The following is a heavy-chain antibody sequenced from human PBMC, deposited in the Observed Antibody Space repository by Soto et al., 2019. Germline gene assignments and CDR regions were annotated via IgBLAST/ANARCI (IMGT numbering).Heavy chain of an antibody. D-gene: IGHD4-17*01. CDR3: AKDKHPDGAWDFDY. V-gene: IGHV3-48*01. CDR1: GFTFSDYS. J-gene: IGHJ4*02. Sequence: GGSLRLSCAASGFTFSDYSMNWVRQAPGKGLEWVSYVSYSSSTIYYADSVKGRFTISRDISKNTLYLEMNSLRTDDTALYYCAKDKHPDGAWDFDYWGLGTLVTVSS. CDR2: VSYSSSTI.